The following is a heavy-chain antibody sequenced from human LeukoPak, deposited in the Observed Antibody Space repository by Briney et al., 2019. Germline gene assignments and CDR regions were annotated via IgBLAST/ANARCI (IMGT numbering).Heavy chain of an antibody. CDR2: ISYDGSNK. CDR1: GFTFSSYA. Sequence: PGGSLRLSCVTSGFTFSSYAMHWVRQAPGKGLEWVAVISYDGSNKYYADSVKGRFTISRDNSKNTLYLQMNSLRAEDTAVYYCARGPQDLTGFDYWGQGTLVTVSS. CDR3: ARGPQDLTGFDY. V-gene: IGHV3-30*04. D-gene: IGHD4-11*01. J-gene: IGHJ4*02.